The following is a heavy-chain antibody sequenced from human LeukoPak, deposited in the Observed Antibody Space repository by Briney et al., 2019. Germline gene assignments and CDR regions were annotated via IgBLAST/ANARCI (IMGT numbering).Heavy chain of an antibody. CDR3: AKGGDLRFLGTNYYYYYYMDV. Sequence: GRSLRLSCAASGFTFSSYGMHWVRQAPGKGLEWVAVIWYDGSNKYYADSVKGRFTISRDNSKNTLCLQMNSLRAEDTAVYYCAKGGDLRFLGTNYYYYYYMDVWGKGTTVTVSS. D-gene: IGHD3-3*01. CDR1: GFTFSSYG. CDR2: IWYDGSNK. J-gene: IGHJ6*03. V-gene: IGHV3-33*06.